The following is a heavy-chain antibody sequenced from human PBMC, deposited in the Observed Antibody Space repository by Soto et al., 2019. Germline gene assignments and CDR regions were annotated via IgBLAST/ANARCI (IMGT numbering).Heavy chain of an antibody. CDR3: VRDGTKTLRDWFDP. CDR1: GASISGFY. CDR2: IYATGTT. D-gene: IGHD1-1*01. V-gene: IGHV4-4*07. J-gene: IGHJ5*02. Sequence: QVQLQESGPGLMKPSETLSLTCTVSGASISGFYWSWIRKSAGKGLEWIGRIYATGTTDYNPSLKGRVMMSVDTSKKQFSLKLRSVTAADTAVYYCVRDGTKTLRDWFDPWGQGISVTVSS.